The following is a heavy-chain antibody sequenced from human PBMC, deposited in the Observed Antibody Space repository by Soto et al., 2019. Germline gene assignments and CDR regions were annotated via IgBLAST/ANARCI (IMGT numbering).Heavy chain of an antibody. Sequence: EVQLLESGGGLVQPGGSLRLSCAASGFTFSSYAMSWVRQAPGKGLEWVSAISGSGGSTYYADSVKGRFTISRDNSKNTLYLQMNSVRAEDTAVYYCAKPSMIVVVITYWYFDLWGRGTLVTVSS. CDR2: ISGSGGST. J-gene: IGHJ2*01. V-gene: IGHV3-23*01. CDR3: AKPSMIVVVITYWYFDL. CDR1: GFTFSSYA. D-gene: IGHD3-22*01.